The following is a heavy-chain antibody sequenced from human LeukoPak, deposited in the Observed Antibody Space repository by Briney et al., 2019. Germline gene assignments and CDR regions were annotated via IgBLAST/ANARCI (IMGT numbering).Heavy chain of an antibody. CDR3: ARENYDFWSGYYTLLFDI. CDR2: IKQDGSEK. D-gene: IGHD3-3*01. Sequence: QTGGSLRPSCAASGFTFSSYWMSWVRQAPGKGLEWVANIKQDGSEKYYVDSVKGRFTISRDNAKNSLYLQMNSLRAEDTAVYYCARENYDFWSGYYTLLFDIWGQGTMVTVSS. CDR1: GFTFSSYW. J-gene: IGHJ3*02. V-gene: IGHV3-7*01.